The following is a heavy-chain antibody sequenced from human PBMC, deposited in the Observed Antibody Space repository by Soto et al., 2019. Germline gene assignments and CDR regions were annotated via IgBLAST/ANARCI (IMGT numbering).Heavy chain of an antibody. CDR1: GGIFSNFA. CDR3: ARVGLGAYDS. V-gene: IGHV1-69*01. CDR2: IIPTLGTP. J-gene: IGHJ4*02. Sequence: QVQLVQSGAEVKKPGSSVKVSCKASGGIFSNFAFNWMRQAPGQGLEWMGGIIPTLGTPHYAQKFLGRFTITADESTRTVYMEMSSLTVEDTAVYYCARVGLGAYDSWGQGTLVIVSS. D-gene: IGHD6-19*01.